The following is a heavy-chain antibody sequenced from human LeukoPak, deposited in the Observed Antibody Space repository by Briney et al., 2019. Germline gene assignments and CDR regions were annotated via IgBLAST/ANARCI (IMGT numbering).Heavy chain of an antibody. CDR1: GFTFRTSG. CDR2: INWNGGST. CDR3: AREQGMVRGSWFDP. V-gene: IGHV3-20*04. D-gene: IGHD3-10*01. Sequence: GGTLRLSCAASGFTFRTSGMSWVRQAPGKGLEWVSGINWNGGSTGYADSVKGRFTISRDNAKNSLYLQMNSLRAEDTALYYCAREQGMVRGSWFDPWGQGTLVTVSS. J-gene: IGHJ5*02.